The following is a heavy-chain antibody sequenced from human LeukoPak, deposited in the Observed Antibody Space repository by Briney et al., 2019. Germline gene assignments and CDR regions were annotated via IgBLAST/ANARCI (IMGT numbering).Heavy chain of an antibody. J-gene: IGHJ5*02. CDR2: ISSSGNTI. Sequence: GGSLRLSCAASGFTFSSYEMNWVRQAPGKGLEWVSYISSSGNTIYYADSVKGRFTISRDNAKNSLYLQMNSLRAEDTAVYYCARGGRRTSNWFDPWGQGTLVTVSS. CDR3: ARGGRRTSNWFDP. V-gene: IGHV3-48*03. CDR1: GFTFSSYE. D-gene: IGHD1/OR15-1a*01.